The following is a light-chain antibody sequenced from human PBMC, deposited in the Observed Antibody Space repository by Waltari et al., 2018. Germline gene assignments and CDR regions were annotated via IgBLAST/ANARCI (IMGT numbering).Light chain of an antibody. CDR1: SPNIGDNA. CDR2: GND. J-gene: IGLJ1*01. V-gene: IGLV1-44*01. CDR3: AAWDDNLNGPI. Sequence: QSVVTQPPSVTGTPGQRVTVPCSGTSPNIGDNAVSWYQQAPGSAPNLLIYGNDQRPSGVPDRYSASKSGTSASLVINGVKSDDEADFYCAAWDDNLNGPIFGTGTRVTVL.